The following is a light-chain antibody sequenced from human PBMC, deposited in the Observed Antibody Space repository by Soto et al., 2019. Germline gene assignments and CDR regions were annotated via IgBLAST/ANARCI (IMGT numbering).Light chain of an antibody. J-gene: IGLJ2*01. CDR2: GVS. CDR3: SSYKTSSTVVV. V-gene: IGLV2-14*01. CDR1: SSDIGGYNY. Sequence: QSVLTQPASVSGSPGQSITISCTGTSSDIGGYNYVSWYQQYPGKAPKLMIVGVSDRPSGVSNRFSGSKSGTTASLTISGLQAEDEADYYCSSYKTSSTVVVFGGGTKLTVL.